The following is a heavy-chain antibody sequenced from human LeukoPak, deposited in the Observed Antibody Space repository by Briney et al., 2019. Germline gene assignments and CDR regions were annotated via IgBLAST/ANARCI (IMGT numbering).Heavy chain of an antibody. J-gene: IGHJ4*02. CDR1: GYSFTSYW. D-gene: IGHD3-10*01. CDR2: IYPGDSDT. V-gene: IGHV5-51*01. CDR3: ASGQYYYGSGRPRGYFDY. Sequence: GESLKISCKGSGYSFTSYWIGWVRQMPGKGLEWMGIIYPGDSDTRYSPSFQGQVTTSADKSISTAYLQWSSLKASDTAMYYCASGQYYYGSGRPRGYFDYWGQGTLVTVSS.